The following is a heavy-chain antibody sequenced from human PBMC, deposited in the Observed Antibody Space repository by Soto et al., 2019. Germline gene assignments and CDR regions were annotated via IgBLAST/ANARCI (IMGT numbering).Heavy chain of an antibody. CDR1: GGTFSTYA. CDR3: ARQMVSSGWHYGNWFDP. Sequence: GASVKVSCKVSGGTFSTYAISWVRQAPGQGLEWMGGIIPIFNAAKYAQKFQGRVTITADNSTSTAHMELSSLRSEDTAVYYCARQMVSSGWHYGNWFDPRGQGPPVTVSS. D-gene: IGHD6-19*01. V-gene: IGHV1-69*06. J-gene: IGHJ5*02. CDR2: IIPIFNAA.